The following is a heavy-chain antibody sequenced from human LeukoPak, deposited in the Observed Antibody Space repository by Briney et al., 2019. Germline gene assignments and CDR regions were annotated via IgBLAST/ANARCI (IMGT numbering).Heavy chain of an antibody. CDR1: GITLSNYG. CDR2: ISDSGGRT. J-gene: IGHJ4*02. D-gene: IGHD3-10*01. CDR3: TRRGVVIRVILVGFHKQPYYFDS. V-gene: IGHV3-23*01. Sequence: GGSLRLSCAVSGITLSNYGMSWVRQAPGKGLEWVAGISDSGGRTNYADCVKGRFPLSRDNPKHTLYLQMQSLRAEDKGVYFCTRRGVVIRVILVGFHKQPYYFDSWGQGALVTVSS.